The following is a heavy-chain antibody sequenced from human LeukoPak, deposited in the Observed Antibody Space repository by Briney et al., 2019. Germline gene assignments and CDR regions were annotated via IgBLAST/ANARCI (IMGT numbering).Heavy chain of an antibody. V-gene: IGHV1-2*02. CDR1: GYTFTGYY. J-gene: IGHJ3*02. CDR2: INPNSGGT. CDR3: ARVLDDSGGYYFILGAFDI. Sequence: AASVKVSCKASGYTFTGYYMHWVRQAPGRGLEWMGWINPNSGGTNYAQKFQGRVTMTRDTSISTAYMELSRLRSDDTAVYYCARVLDDSGGYYFILGAFDIWGLGTMVTVSS. D-gene: IGHD3-22*01.